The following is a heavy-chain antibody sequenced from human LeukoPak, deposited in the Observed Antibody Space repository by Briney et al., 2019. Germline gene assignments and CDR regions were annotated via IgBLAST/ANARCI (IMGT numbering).Heavy chain of an antibody. CDR1: GFTFSSYS. D-gene: IGHD2-21*01. CDR3: ARGAPHFIVVVIAPFDY. V-gene: IGHV3-21*01. J-gene: IGHJ4*02. CDR2: ISSSSSYI. Sequence: PGGSLRLSCAASGFTFSSYSMNWVRQAPGKGLEWVSSISSSSSYIYYADSVKGRFTISRDNAENSLYLQMNSLRAEDTAVYYCARGAPHFIVVVIAPFDYWGQGTLVTVSS.